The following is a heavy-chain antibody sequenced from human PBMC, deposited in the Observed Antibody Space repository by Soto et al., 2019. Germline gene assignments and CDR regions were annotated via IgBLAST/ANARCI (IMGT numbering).Heavy chain of an antibody. V-gene: IGHV1-18*01. D-gene: IGHD3-22*01. CDR1: GYTFTSYG. Sequence: ASVKVSCMASGYTFTSYGISWVRQAPGQGLEWMGWISAYNGNTNYAQKLQGRVTMTTDTSTSTAYMELRSLRSDDTAVYYCAREGYYDSSGYQYGMDVWGQGTTVTVSS. CDR3: AREGYYDSSGYQYGMDV. CDR2: ISAYNGNT. J-gene: IGHJ6*02.